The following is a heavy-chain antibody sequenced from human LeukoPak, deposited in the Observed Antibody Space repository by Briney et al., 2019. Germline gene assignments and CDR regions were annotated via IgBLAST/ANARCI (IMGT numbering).Heavy chain of an antibody. CDR3: ARVGSYDSSGYYLDY. J-gene: IGHJ4*02. CDR1: GFTVSSNY. D-gene: IGHD3-22*01. Sequence: GGSLRLSCAASGFTVSSNYMSWVRQAPGKGLEWVSVIYSGGSTYYADSVKGGFTISRDNSKNTLYLQMNSLRAEDTAVYYCARVGSYDSSGYYLDYWGQGTLVTVSS. V-gene: IGHV3-66*01. CDR2: IYSGGST.